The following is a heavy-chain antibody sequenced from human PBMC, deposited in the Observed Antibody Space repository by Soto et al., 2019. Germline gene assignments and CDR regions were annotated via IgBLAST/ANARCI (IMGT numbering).Heavy chain of an antibody. D-gene: IGHD2-15*01. Sequence: SETLSLTCTVSGASISTYYWSWIRQPPGKGLEWIGYISYSVSTNYNPSLKSRVTISFDASKNEISLQVRSATAADAAVYYCARDLKEYCSGGSCYSYYFDYWGQGTLVTVSS. CDR2: ISYSVST. V-gene: IGHV4-59*01. CDR3: ARDLKEYCSGGSCYSYYFDY. J-gene: IGHJ4*02. CDR1: GASISTYY.